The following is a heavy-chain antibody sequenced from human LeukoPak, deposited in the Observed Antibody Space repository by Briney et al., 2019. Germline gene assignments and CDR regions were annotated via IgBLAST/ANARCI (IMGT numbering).Heavy chain of an antibody. D-gene: IGHD3-3*01. Sequence: ETLSLTCTVSGGSISSYYWSWIRQPPGKGLEWIGYIYYSGSTNYNPSLKSRVTMSVDTSKNQFSLKLSSVTAADTAVYYCARGSIFGVALKYYFDYWGQGTLVTVSS. CDR2: IYYSGST. CDR1: GGSISSYY. J-gene: IGHJ4*02. V-gene: IGHV4-59*12. CDR3: ARGSIFGVALKYYFDY.